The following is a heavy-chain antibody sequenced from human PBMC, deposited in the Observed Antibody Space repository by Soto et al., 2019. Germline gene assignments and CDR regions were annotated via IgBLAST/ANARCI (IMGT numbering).Heavy chain of an antibody. D-gene: IGHD2-15*01. Sequence: GGSLRLSCAASGFTVSSNYMSWVRQAPGKGLEWVSVIYSGGSTYYADSVKGRFTISRDNSKNTLYLQMNSLRAEDTAVYYCARDDGIGYCSGGSCSDAFDIWGQGTMVTVSS. J-gene: IGHJ3*02. V-gene: IGHV3-66*01. CDR1: GFTVSSNY. CDR3: ARDDGIGYCSGGSCSDAFDI. CDR2: IYSGGST.